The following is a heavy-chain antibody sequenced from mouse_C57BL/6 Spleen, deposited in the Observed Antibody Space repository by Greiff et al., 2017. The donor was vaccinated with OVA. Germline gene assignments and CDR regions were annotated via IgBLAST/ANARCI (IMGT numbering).Heavy chain of an antibody. Sequence: EVKVEESGPGLVKPSPSLSLTCSVTGYSITSGYYWNWIRQPLGNKLEWMGYIRYDGSNNYNPSLKNRTSLTRDTSKNQFFLKLNCGTTEDTAAYYCSRRVWEAYFDVWGTGTTVTVSS. V-gene: IGHV3-6*01. CDR1: GYSITSGYY. CDR2: IRYDGSN. CDR3: SRRVWEAYFDV. D-gene: IGHD4-1*01. J-gene: IGHJ1*03.